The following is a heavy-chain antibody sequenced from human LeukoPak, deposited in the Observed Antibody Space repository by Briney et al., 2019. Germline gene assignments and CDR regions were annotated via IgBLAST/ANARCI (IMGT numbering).Heavy chain of an antibody. J-gene: IGHJ3*02. CDR3: ARAGHVITMIVVLDAFDI. CDR2: ISSSGSTI. Sequence: GGSLRLSCAASGFTFSSYEWNWVRQAPGKGLEWLSYISSSGSTIYYADSVKGRFTISRDNAKSSLYLQMNTLRAEDTVVYYCARAGHVITMIVVLDAFDIWGQGTMVTVSS. CDR1: GFTFSSYE. V-gene: IGHV3-48*03. D-gene: IGHD3-22*01.